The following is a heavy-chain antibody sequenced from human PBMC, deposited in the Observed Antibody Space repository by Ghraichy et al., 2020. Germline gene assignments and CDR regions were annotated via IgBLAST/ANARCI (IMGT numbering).Heavy chain of an antibody. Sequence: ETLSLTCAVYGGSFTDYCWTWIRQPPGKGLEWIGEIDHSGSTNYDPSLQSRVTISVDTSKNQFSLKLNSVTAADTAVYYCARGGGSTRSYYYASRNSYHALDIWGQGTMVTVSS. CDR3: ARGGGSTRSYYYASRNSYHALDI. CDR2: IDHSGST. CDR1: GGSFTDYC. D-gene: IGHD3-10*01. J-gene: IGHJ3*02. V-gene: IGHV4-34*01.